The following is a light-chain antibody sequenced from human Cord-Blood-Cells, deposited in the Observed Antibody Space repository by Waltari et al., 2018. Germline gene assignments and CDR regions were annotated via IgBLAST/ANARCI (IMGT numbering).Light chain of an antibody. CDR1: QSISRH. J-gene: IGKJ2*01. CDR2: AAS. Sequence: DSQMPQSPSSLSASVGNRVTITCRASQSISRHLNWYQHKPGEAPKLLLYAASSLQSGGPSRLRGSGSRTDFTVDIRSLQPEDFAPYHCKRSYSTPYTFGQGNKLEIK. V-gene: IGKV1-39*01. CDR3: KRSYSTPYT.